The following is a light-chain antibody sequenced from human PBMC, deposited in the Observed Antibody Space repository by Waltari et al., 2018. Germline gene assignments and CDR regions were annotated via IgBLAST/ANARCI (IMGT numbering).Light chain of an antibody. Sequence: EIVLTQSPGTLSLSPGERATLSCRASQSVTSTYLAWYQQKPGQAPRLLMYDVSSRATGIPDRFSGSGSGTDFTLTISRLEPEDFAVYFCQQYSSPPNSFGHGTKLEIK. CDR1: QSVTSTY. J-gene: IGKJ2*03. CDR2: DVS. V-gene: IGKV3-20*01. CDR3: QQYSSPPNS.